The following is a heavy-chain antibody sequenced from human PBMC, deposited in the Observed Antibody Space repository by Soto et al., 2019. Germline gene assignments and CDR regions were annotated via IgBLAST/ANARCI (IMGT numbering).Heavy chain of an antibody. CDR1: GFTFSSYS. CDR2: ISSSSSYI. Sequence: GGSLRLFCAASGFTFSSYSMNWVRQAPGKGLEWVSSISSSSSYIYYADSVKGRFTISRDNAKNSLYLQMNSLRAEDTAVYYCARVDGSGWSRPSGDFDYWGQGTLVTVS. V-gene: IGHV3-21*01. J-gene: IGHJ4*02. CDR3: ARVDGSGWSRPSGDFDY. D-gene: IGHD6-19*01.